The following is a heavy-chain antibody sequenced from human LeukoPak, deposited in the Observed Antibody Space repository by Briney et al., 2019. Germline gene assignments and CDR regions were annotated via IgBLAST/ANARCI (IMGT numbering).Heavy chain of an antibody. V-gene: IGHV1-18*01. CDR3: ARGSQALRGYSGYANWFDP. D-gene: IGHD5-12*01. Sequence: ASVKVSCKASGYTFTSYGISWVRQAPGQGLEWMGWISAYNGNTNYAQKLQGRVTMTTDTSTSTAYMELRSLRSDDTAVYYCARGSQALRGYSGYANWFDPWGQGTLVTVSS. CDR1: GYTFTSYG. CDR2: ISAYNGNT. J-gene: IGHJ5*02.